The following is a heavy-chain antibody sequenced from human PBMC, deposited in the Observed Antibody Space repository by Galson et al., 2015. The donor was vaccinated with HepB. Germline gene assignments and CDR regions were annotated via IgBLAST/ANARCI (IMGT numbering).Heavy chain of an antibody. V-gene: IGHV1-18*04. Sequence: SVKVSCKASGYSFINYGITWVRQAPGQGLEWMGWISGYSDNTNYAQRFQGRITMTADTSTSISYMELRSLRPDDTAIYYCARARYNNSPPEYWGQGTLVTVSS. J-gene: IGHJ4*02. D-gene: IGHD1-14*01. CDR2: ISGYSDNT. CDR1: GYSFINYG. CDR3: ARARYNNSPPEY.